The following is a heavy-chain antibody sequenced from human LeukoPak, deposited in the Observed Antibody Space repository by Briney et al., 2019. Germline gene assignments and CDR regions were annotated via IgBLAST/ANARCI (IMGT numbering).Heavy chain of an antibody. V-gene: IGHV3-21*01. D-gene: IGHD3-22*01. CDR1: LFTFSSYS. CDR2: IFSSSSYI. J-gene: IGHJ4*02. Sequence: GGSLRHSCAASLFTFSSYSMNSVRQALGKGLECVSPIFSSSSYIYYADSVKGRFTISRDNAKNSLYLQMNSLRAEDTAVYYCARVYYDSSGYYSYLDYWGQGTLVTVSS. CDR3: ARVYYDSSGYYSYLDY.